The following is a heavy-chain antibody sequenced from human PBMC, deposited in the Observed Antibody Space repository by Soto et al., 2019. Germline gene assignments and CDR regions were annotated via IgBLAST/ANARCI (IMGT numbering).Heavy chain of an antibody. D-gene: IGHD3-22*01. J-gene: IGHJ4*02. CDR1: GYSFAGYW. CDR2: IDPSDSQT. CDR3: ARQIYDSDTGPNFQYYFDS. V-gene: IGHV5-10-1*01. Sequence: GESLKISCNGSGYSFAGYWITWVRQKPGKGLEWMGRIDPSDSQTYYSPSFRGHITISVTKSITTVFLQWSSLRASDTAMYYCARQIYDSDTGPNFQYYFDSWGQGTPVTVSS.